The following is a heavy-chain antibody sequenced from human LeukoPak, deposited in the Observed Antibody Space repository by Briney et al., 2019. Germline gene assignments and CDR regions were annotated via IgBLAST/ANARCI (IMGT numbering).Heavy chain of an antibody. CDR1: GFTFSSYS. V-gene: IGHV3-21*04. J-gene: IGHJ4*02. CDR2: ISSSSSYI. D-gene: IGHD6-13*01. CDR3: ARAYSSSWAPFDY. Sequence: PGGSLRLSCAASGFTFSSYSMNWVRQAPGKGLEWVSSISSSSSYIYYADSVKGRFTISRDNAKNSLYLQMNSLRAEDTALYHCARAYSSSWAPFDYWGQGALVTVSS.